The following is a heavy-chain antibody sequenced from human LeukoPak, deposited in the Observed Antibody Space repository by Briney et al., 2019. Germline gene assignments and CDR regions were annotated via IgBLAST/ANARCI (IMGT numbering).Heavy chain of an antibody. J-gene: IGHJ4*02. CDR2: ISAYNGNT. D-gene: IGHD5-18*01. V-gene: IGHV1-18*01. CDR3: ARQVDTAMALPDY. Sequence: ASVTLSCTASGYTFTSYGISWVRQAPGQGLEWMGWISAYNGNTNYAQKLQGRVTMTTDTSTSTAYMELRSLRSDDTAIYYCARQVDTAMALPDYWGQGTLVTVSS. CDR1: GYTFTSYG.